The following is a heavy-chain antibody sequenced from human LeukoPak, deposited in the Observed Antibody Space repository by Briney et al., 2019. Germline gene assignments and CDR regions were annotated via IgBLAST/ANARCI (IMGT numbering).Heavy chain of an antibody. CDR3: AAQGYFDWLLSSHWFDP. Sequence: KASETLSLTCTVSGGSISSGSYYWSWIRQPAGKGLEWIGRISTSGSTNYSPSFKSRITISVDTSKNQFSLKLSSVTAADTAVYYCAAQGYFDWLLSSHWFDPWGQGTLVTVSS. J-gene: IGHJ5*02. CDR1: GGSISSGSYY. V-gene: IGHV4-61*02. D-gene: IGHD3-9*01. CDR2: ISTSGST.